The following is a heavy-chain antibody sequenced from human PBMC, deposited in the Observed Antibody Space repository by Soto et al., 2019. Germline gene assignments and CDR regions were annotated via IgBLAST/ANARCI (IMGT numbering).Heavy chain of an antibody. D-gene: IGHD6-19*01. CDR2: INSEGDVR. V-gene: IGHV3-74*01. Sequence: VVLVESGGGLVQPGGSLRLSCAASGFTFSAFSMHWVRQVPGKGLAWVSRINSEGDVRDYAGSVRGRFTISRDNAKNKLSLRMDSLRVEDSAMYHCTRDGWAVAENWRQGTLVTVSS. CDR3: TRDGWAVAEN. J-gene: IGHJ4*02. CDR1: GFTFSAFS.